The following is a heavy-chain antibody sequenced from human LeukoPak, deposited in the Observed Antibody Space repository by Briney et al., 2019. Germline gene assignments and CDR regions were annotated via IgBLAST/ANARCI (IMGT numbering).Heavy chain of an antibody. J-gene: IGHJ4*02. CDR3: ARDLGYDYVWGSYRYRG. D-gene: IGHD3-16*02. V-gene: IGHV3-48*03. CDR1: GFTFSSYE. Sequence: SGGSLRLSCAASGFTFSSYEMNWVRQAPGKGLEWISYISSSGNTIYYADSVKGRFAISRDNAKNSLYLEMNGLRAEDTAVYYCARDLGYDYVWGSYRYRGWGQGTLVTVSS. CDR2: ISSSGNTI.